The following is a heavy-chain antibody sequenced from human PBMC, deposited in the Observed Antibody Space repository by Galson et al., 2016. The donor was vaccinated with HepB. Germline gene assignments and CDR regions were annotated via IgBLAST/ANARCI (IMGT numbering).Heavy chain of an antibody. D-gene: IGHD6-13*01. Sequence: SLRLSCAASGITFSNYAMTWVRQAPGKGLEWVSRISGDTTTTSYADSVKGRFTISRDNSKNTFYLQMNSLRAEDTASYYCAKGGGSTWYISPHFVDPWGQGTLVTVAS. CDR3: AKGGGSTWYISPHFVDP. CDR2: ISGDTTTT. V-gene: IGHV3-23*01. CDR1: GITFSNYA. J-gene: IGHJ5*02.